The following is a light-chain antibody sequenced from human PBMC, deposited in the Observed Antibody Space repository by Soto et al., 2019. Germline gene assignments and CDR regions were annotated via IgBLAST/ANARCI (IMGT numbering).Light chain of an antibody. V-gene: IGKV3-20*01. CDR2: DAS. J-gene: IGKJ1*01. CDR3: QQYASSPRT. CDR1: QSVSSNY. Sequence: IVLTQSPGTLSLSPGERATLSCRASQSVSSNYLAWYHQKPGQAPRLLISDASTRASGIPDRFSGSGSGTDFALTISRLEPEDFAVYYCQQYASSPRTFGQGTRVEIK.